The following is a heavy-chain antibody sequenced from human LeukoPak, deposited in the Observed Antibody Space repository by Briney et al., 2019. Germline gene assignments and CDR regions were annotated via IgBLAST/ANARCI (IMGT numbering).Heavy chain of an antibody. V-gene: IGHV4-59*01. CDR1: GGSISSYY. D-gene: IGHD2-8*01. Sequence: SETLSLTCTVSGGSISSYYWSWIRQPPGKGLEWIGYIYYSGSTNYNPSLKNRVTISVDTSKNQFSLKLSSVTAADTAVYYCASCSDTNGVCHLDAFDIWGQGTMVTASS. J-gene: IGHJ3*02. CDR3: ASCSDTNGVCHLDAFDI. CDR2: IYYSGST.